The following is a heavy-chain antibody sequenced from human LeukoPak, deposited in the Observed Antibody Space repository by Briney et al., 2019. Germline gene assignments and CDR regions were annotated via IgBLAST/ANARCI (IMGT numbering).Heavy chain of an antibody. CDR2: IYYSGST. Sequence: SQTLSLTCTVSGGSISSGGYYWSWIRQHPGKGLEWIGYIYYSGSTYYNPSLKSRVTISVDTSKNQFSLKLSSVTAADTAVYYCARAGWAATIGSSRDNWYFDLWGRGTLVTVSS. CDR1: GGSISSGGYY. CDR3: ARAGWAATIGSSRDNWYFDL. D-gene: IGHD5-12*01. V-gene: IGHV4-31*03. J-gene: IGHJ2*01.